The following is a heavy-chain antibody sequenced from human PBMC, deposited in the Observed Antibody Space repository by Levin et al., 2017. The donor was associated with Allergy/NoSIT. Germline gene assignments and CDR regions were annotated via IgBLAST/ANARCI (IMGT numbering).Heavy chain of an antibody. J-gene: IGHJ4*02. D-gene: IGHD3-10*01. Sequence: PSQTLSLTCTVSGGSISSYYWSWIRQPPGKGLEWIGYIYYSGSTNYNPSLKSRVTISVDTSKNQFSLKLSSVTAADTAVYYCARAPPGYYGSGSYYPYYFDYWGQGTLVTVSS. CDR3: ARAPPGYYGSGSYYPYYFDY. V-gene: IGHV4-59*01. CDR1: GGSISSYY. CDR2: IYYSGST.